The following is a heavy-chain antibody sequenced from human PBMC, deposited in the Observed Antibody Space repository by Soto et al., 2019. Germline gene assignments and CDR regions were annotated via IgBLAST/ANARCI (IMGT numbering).Heavy chain of an antibody. Sequence: GGSLRLSCAASGFTFSSYAMSWVRQAPGKGLEWVSAISGSGGSTYYADSVKGRFTISRDNSKNTLYLQMNSLRAEDTAVYYCAKPRERYYYDSSGYEDYWGQGTLVTVSS. CDR3: AKPRERYYYDSSGYEDY. J-gene: IGHJ4*02. V-gene: IGHV3-23*01. CDR2: ISGSGGST. D-gene: IGHD3-22*01. CDR1: GFTFSSYA.